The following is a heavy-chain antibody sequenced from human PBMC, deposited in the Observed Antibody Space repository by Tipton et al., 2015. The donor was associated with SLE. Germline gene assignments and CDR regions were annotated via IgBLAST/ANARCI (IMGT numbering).Heavy chain of an antibody. D-gene: IGHD6-13*01. J-gene: IGHJ4*02. Sequence: SLRLPCAASGFTFSSYAMHWVRQAPGKGLEWVAVISYDGSNKYYADSVKGRFTISRDNSKNTLYLQMNSLRADDTAVYYCARDLILQQLDYWGQGTLVTVSS. V-gene: IGHV3-30*04. CDR2: ISYDGSNK. CDR3: ARDLILQQLDY. CDR1: GFTFSSYA.